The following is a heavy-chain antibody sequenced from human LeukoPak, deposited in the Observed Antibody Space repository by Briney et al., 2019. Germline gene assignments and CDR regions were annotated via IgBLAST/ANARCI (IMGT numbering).Heavy chain of an antibody. CDR3: ARTYYDILTAYNPYFDY. J-gene: IGHJ4*02. V-gene: IGHV3-48*04. D-gene: IGHD3-9*01. CDR1: GFPFSSYS. CDR2: ISTSSSTI. Sequence: QPGGSLRLSCAASGFPFSSYSMNWVRQAPGKGLEWISYISTSSSTIYYADSVKGRFTISRDNAKNSLYLQMNSLRAEDTAVYYCARTYYDILTAYNPYFDYWGQGTLVTVSS.